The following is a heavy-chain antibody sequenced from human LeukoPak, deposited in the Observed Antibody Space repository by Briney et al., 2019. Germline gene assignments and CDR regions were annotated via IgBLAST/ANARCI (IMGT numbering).Heavy chain of an antibody. CDR2: INHSGST. CDR1: GFTFNNYA. Sequence: KTGGSLRLSCVASGFTFNNYAMSWIRQPPGKGLEWIGEINHSGSTNYNPSLKSRVTISVDTSKNQFSLKLSSVTAADTAVYYCARRPSIAAAGTYLWFDPWGQGTLVTVSS. J-gene: IGHJ5*02. V-gene: IGHV4-34*01. CDR3: ARRPSIAAAGTYLWFDP. D-gene: IGHD6-13*01.